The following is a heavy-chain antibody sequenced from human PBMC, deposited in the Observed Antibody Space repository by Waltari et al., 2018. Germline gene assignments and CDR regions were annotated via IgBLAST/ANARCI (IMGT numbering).Heavy chain of an antibody. CDR2: ISGSGGST. CDR3: AKGGDRVGATIDY. J-gene: IGHJ4*02. D-gene: IGHD1-26*01. Sequence: EVQLVESGGGLVQPGGSLRLSCAASGFPFSSYALSWVRPAPGKGLEWVSAISGSGGSTYYADSVKGRFTISRDNSKNTLYLQMNSLRAEDTAVYYCAKGGDRVGATIDYWGQGTLVTVSS. CDR1: GFPFSSYA. V-gene: IGHV3-23*04.